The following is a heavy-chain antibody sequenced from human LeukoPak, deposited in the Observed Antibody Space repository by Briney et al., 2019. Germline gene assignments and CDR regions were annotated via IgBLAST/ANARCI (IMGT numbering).Heavy chain of an antibody. CDR2: ISYDGSNK. CDR1: GFTFSSYA. V-gene: IGHV3-30-3*01. J-gene: IGHJ4*02. Sequence: GRSLRLSCAASGFTFSSYAMHWVRQAPGKGLEWVAVISYDGSNKYYADSVKGRFTISRDNSKNTLYLQMNSLRAEDTAVYYCARDYDILTGLVDYWGQGTLVTVSS. CDR3: ARDYDILTGLVDY. D-gene: IGHD3-9*01.